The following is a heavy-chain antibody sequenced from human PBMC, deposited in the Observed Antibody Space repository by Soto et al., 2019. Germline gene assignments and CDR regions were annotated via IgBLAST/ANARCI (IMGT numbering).Heavy chain of an antibody. D-gene: IGHD3-3*01. V-gene: IGHV1-18*01. CDR1: GYTFTSYG. Sequence: ASVKVSCKASGYTFTSYGISWVRQAPGQGLEWMGWISAYNGNTNYAQKLQGRVTMTTDTSTSTAYMELRSLRSDDTAVYYCARGEYDFWSGDHFDYWGQGTLVTSPQ. CDR2: ISAYNGNT. J-gene: IGHJ4*02. CDR3: ARGEYDFWSGDHFDY.